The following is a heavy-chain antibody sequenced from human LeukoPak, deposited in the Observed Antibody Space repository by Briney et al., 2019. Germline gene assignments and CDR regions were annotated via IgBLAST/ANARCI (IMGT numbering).Heavy chain of an antibody. V-gene: IGHV4-59*01. J-gene: IGHJ4*02. Sequence: SETLSLTCAVSGGSISGSYWSWIRQPPGKGLEWIGYIYSSGTTRYNPSLKSRVTISVDTSKNHFSLNLSSMTAADTAVYYCARKRVPAAIRGYYFDYWGQGTLVTVSS. D-gene: IGHD2-2*02. CDR3: ARKRVPAAIRGYYFDY. CDR2: IYSSGTT. CDR1: GGSISGSY.